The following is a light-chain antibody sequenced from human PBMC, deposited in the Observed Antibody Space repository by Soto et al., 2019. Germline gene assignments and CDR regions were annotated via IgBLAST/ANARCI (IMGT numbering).Light chain of an antibody. V-gene: IGKV3-20*01. CDR1: QSVSSSY. Sequence: EIVLTQSPGTLSLSPGERATLSCRASQSVSSSYLAWYQQKPGQAPRLLIYGACSRATGIPDRFSGSGSGTDFTLTISRLEPEDFAVYYCQQYGSPPPKWTFGQGTKVEIK. CDR2: GAC. J-gene: IGKJ1*01. CDR3: QQYGSPPPKWT.